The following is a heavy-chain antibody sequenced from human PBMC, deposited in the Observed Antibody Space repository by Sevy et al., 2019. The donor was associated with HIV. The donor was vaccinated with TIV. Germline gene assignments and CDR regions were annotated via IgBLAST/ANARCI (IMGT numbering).Heavy chain of an antibody. V-gene: IGHV4-38-2*01. CDR1: GYSISSGYY. D-gene: IGHD6-13*01. CDR2: IYHSGST. J-gene: IGHJ4*02. CDR3: ARLKGQQLVRGVFDY. Sequence: SETLSLTCAVSGYSISSGYYWGWIQQPPGKGLEWIGSIYHSGSTYYNPSLKSRVTISVDTSKNQFSLKLSSVTAADTAVYYCARLKGQQLVRGVFDYWGQGTLVTVSS.